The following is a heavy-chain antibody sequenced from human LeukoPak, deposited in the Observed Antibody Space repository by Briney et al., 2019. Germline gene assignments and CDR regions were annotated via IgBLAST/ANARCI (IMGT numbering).Heavy chain of an antibody. Sequence: GGSLRLSCAASGFTFSSYAMSWVRQAPGKGLEWVSAISGSGGSTYYADSVKGRFTISRDNSKNTLYLQMNSLRAEDTAVYYCAKGAYYYDSSGVPPFDYWGQGTLVTVSS. D-gene: IGHD3-22*01. J-gene: IGHJ4*02. V-gene: IGHV3-23*01. CDR3: AKGAYYYDSSGVPPFDY. CDR1: GFTFSSYA. CDR2: ISGSGGST.